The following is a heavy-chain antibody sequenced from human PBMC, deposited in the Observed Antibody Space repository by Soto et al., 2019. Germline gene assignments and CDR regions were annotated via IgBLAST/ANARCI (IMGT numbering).Heavy chain of an antibody. Sequence: EVHLLESGGALVQPGGSLRLSCAASGFTFSSCAMGWVRQAPGKGLEWVSDIIDSGASTYYAGAVKGRFTISRDNSKSTLFLQMNRRIAEGTAVYYWGKGRSYCSYYGVAVWGQGATVPVSS. CDR3: GKGRSYCSYYGVAV. J-gene: IGHJ6*02. D-gene: IGHD1-26*01. CDR1: GFTFSSCA. V-gene: IGHV3-23*01. CDR2: IIDSGAST.